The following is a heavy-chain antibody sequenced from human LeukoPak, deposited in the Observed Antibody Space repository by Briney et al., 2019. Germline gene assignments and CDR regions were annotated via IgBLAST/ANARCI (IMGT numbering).Heavy chain of an antibody. CDR1: GYSISGAYY. CDR2: IYHSGST. J-gene: IGHJ4*02. V-gene: IGHV4-38-2*02. Sequence: SETLSLTCTVSGYSISGAYYWGWIRRPPGKGLEWIGSIYHSGSTNYNPSLKSRVTISVDTSKNQFSLKLSSVTAADTAVYYCARHGAAAGTFFRWGQGTLVTVSS. D-gene: IGHD6-13*01. CDR3: ARHGAAAGTFFR.